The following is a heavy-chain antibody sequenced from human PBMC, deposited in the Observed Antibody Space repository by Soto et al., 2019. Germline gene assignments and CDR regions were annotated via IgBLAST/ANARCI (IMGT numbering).Heavy chain of an antibody. CDR1: GFTFGGYW. V-gene: IGHV3-7*05. Sequence: GGSLRLSCATSGFTFGGYWMSWVRQAPGKGLECVANMKQDGSDIYYMDSVKGRLTISRDNAKRSLYLQMTSLTAEDTALYYCARDAYYYGSGRFDYWGQGTLVTVSS. D-gene: IGHD3-10*01. J-gene: IGHJ4*02. CDR3: ARDAYYYGSGRFDY. CDR2: MKQDGSDI.